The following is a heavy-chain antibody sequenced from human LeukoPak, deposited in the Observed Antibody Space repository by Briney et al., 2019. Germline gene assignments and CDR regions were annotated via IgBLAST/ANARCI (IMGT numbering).Heavy chain of an antibody. CDR2: FSSGDNTE. CDR1: GFSLTSYE. V-gene: IGHV3-48*03. D-gene: IGHD2-8*01. Sequence: PGGSLRLSCAASGFSLTSYEMNWVRQTPGRGLEWVSHFSSGDNTEYYADSVRGRFSMSRDNAKNSLYLETNSLRAEDTAVYYCARDTVNGPFVISLDYWGQGALVTVSS. J-gene: IGHJ4*02. CDR3: ARDTVNGPFVISLDY.